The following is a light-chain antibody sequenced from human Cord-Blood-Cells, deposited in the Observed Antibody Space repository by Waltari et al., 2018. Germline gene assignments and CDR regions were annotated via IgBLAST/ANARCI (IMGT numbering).Light chain of an antibody. CDR3: QSYDSSNQV. V-gene: IGLV6-57*01. CDR2: GDN. J-gene: IGLJ3*02. CDR1: SGSIASNY. Sequence: KFVVSQSHSVSWVVVVSVTICCSWCSGSIASNYVQWYQQRPGSSPTTVIDGDNQRPPGVPDRFSGSIDSSSNSASLTISGRKTEDEADYYCQSYDSSNQVFGGGTKLTVL.